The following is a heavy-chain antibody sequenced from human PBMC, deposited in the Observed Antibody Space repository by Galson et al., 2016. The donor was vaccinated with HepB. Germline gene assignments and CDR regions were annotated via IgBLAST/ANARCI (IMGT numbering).Heavy chain of an antibody. CDR2: FSARVDTP. J-gene: IGHJ6*04. D-gene: IGHD6-6*01. CDR1: GFIFSSFA. V-gene: IGHV3-23*01. Sequence: SLRLSCATSGFIFSSFAMSCVRQAPGKGLDWVSTFSARVDTPYYANSASGRFTLSSDNSKKTLYLQMNSLRAEDTAVYFCARGTASRPGYYYALDVWGKGTTVTVSS. CDR3: ARGTASRPGYYYALDV.